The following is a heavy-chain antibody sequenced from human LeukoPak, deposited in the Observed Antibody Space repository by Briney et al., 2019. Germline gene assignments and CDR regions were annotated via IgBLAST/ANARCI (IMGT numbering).Heavy chain of an antibody. D-gene: IGHD6-19*01. Sequence: GGSLRLSCAASGFSFSGYSMNWVRQAPGKGLDWVSYISSGSRTIFYAESVKGRFTISRDNAKNLLYLEMNSLRAEDTAVYYCVRDGSSGWVFDYWGQGTLVTVSS. CDR3: VRDGSSGWVFDY. J-gene: IGHJ4*02. CDR1: GFSFSGYS. V-gene: IGHV3-48*04. CDR2: ISSGSRTI.